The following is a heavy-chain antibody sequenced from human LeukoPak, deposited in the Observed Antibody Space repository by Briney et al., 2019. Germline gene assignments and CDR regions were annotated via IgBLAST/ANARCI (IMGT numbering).Heavy chain of an antibody. J-gene: IGHJ4*02. D-gene: IGHD3-9*01. CDR1: GGSISSSSYY. Sequence: PSETLSLTCTVSGGSISSSSYYWGWIHQPPGKGLEWIGSLYYSGSTYYNPSLKSRVTISVDTSKKQFSLKLSSVTAADTAVYYCARLSPYYDILTGSSYYFDYWGQGTLVTVSS. V-gene: IGHV4-39*01. CDR2: LYYSGST. CDR3: ARLSPYYDILTGSSYYFDY.